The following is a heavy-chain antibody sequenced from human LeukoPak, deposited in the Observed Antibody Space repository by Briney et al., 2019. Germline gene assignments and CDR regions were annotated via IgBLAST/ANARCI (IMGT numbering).Heavy chain of an antibody. CDR2: TIPIFGTA. Sequence: GASVKVSCKASGGTFSNYAISWVRQAPGQGLEWMGGTIPIFGTANYAQKFQGRVTITADESTSTAYMELSSLRSEDTAVYYCARVKSTERQWLTFDYWGQGTLVTVSS. J-gene: IGHJ4*02. CDR1: GGTFSNYA. V-gene: IGHV1-69*13. D-gene: IGHD6-19*01. CDR3: ARVKSTERQWLTFDY.